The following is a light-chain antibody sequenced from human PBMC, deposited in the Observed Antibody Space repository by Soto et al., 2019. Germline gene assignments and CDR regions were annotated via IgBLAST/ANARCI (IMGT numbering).Light chain of an antibody. V-gene: IGLV2-14*01. J-gene: IGLJ1*01. CDR3: SSYTSSTTS. CDR1: SSDVGGYNY. CDR2: DVS. Sequence: QSVLTQPASGSGFPGQSITISCTGTSSDVGGYNYVSWYQQHPGKAPKLMIYDVSNRPSGVSNRFSGSKSGNTASLTISGPQAEDGADYYCSSYTSSTTSFETGTKVTAL.